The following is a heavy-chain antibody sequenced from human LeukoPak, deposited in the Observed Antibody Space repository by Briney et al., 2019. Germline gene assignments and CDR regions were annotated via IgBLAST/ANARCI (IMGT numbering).Heavy chain of an antibody. CDR3: ARCSNDILTGFYRAFDI. V-gene: IGHV4-59*01. CDR2: IYYSGST. Sequence: SETLSLTCTISDDSISPYSWSWIRQPPGKGLEWSGYIYYSGSTAYNPSLKSRVTISVDTSRNQFSLKLNSVTAADTAVYFCARCSNDILTGFYRAFDIWGQGTMVIVSS. D-gene: IGHD3-9*01. J-gene: IGHJ3*02. CDR1: DDSISPYS.